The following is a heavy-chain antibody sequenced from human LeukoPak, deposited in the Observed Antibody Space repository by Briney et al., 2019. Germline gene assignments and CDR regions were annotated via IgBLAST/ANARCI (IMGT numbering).Heavy chain of an antibody. CDR3: ARGAGIVGATTSNNWFDP. CDR1: GGSFSGYY. J-gene: IGHJ5*02. D-gene: IGHD1-26*01. Sequence: SETLSLTCAVYGGSFSGYYWSWIRQPPGKGLEWIGEINHSGSTNYNPSLKSRVTISVDTSKNQFSLKLSSVTAADTAVYYCARGAGIVGATTSNNWFDPWGQGTLVTVSS. CDR2: INHSGST. V-gene: IGHV4-34*01.